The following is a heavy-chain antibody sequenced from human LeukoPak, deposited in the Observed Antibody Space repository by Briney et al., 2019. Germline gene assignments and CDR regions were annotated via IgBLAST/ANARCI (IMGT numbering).Heavy chain of an antibody. CDR2: ISSSSSYI. Sequence: GGSLRLSCAASGFTFSSYSMNWVRQAPGKGLEWVSSISSSSSYIYYADSVKGRFTISRDNAKNSLYLQMNSLRAEDTAAYYCARTYYYDSSGPLGRAFDIWGQGTMVTVSS. D-gene: IGHD3-22*01. J-gene: IGHJ3*02. V-gene: IGHV3-21*01. CDR3: ARTYYYDSSGPLGRAFDI. CDR1: GFTFSSYS.